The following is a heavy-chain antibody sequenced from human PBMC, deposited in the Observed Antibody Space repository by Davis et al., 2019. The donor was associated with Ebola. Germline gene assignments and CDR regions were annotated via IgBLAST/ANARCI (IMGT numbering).Heavy chain of an antibody. CDR2: ISGSGGST. Sequence: ESLKISCAASGFTFSSYAMSWVRQAPGKGLEWVSAISGSGGSTYYADSVKGRFTISRDNSKNTLYLQMNSLRAEDTAVYYCAKGATLYGSGLLHYWGQGTLVTVSS. V-gene: IGHV3-23*01. CDR1: GFTFSSYA. D-gene: IGHD3-10*01. CDR3: AKGATLYGSGLLHY. J-gene: IGHJ4*02.